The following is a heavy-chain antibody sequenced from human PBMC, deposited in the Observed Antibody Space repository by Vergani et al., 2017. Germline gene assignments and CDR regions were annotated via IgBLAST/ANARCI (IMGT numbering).Heavy chain of an antibody. J-gene: IGHJ4*02. CDR1: GGSLSSSSYY. V-gene: IGHV4-39*01. CDR3: ARLGLTTVTFDS. D-gene: IGHD4-17*01. Sequence: QLQLPESGPGLVKPSETLSLTCTVSGGSLSSSSYYWAWIRQPPGKGLEWIGSIYHSGSTYYNPSLKSRVTISVDTSMNQFSLRLSSVTAADTAVYYCARLGLTTVTFDSWGQGTLVTVSS. CDR2: IYHSGST.